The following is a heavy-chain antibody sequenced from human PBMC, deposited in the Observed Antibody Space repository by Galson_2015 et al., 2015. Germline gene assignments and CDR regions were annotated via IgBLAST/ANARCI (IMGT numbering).Heavy chain of an antibody. Sequence: SLRLSCAASGFTFSSYSMNWVRQAPGKGLEWVSSISSSSSYIYYADSVKGRFTISRDNAKNSLYLQMNSLRAEDTAVYYCARGAYSSSSLLASWGQGTLVTVSS. D-gene: IGHD6-6*01. CDR3: ARGAYSSSSLLAS. CDR1: GFTFSSYS. J-gene: IGHJ4*02. CDR2: ISSSSSYI. V-gene: IGHV3-21*01.